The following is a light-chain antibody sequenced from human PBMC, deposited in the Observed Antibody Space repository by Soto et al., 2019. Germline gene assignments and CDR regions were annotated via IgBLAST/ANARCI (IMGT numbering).Light chain of an antibody. CDR2: GAS. CDR1: QSVSSSY. CDR3: QHYGSLVLT. Sequence: EIVLTQSPGTLSLSPGERATLSCRASQSVSSSYLAWYQQKPGQAPRLLIYGASSRPTGTPDRFSGSGSGTDFTLTISRLEPEDFAVYYCQHYGSLVLTFGGGTKVEIK. J-gene: IGKJ4*01. V-gene: IGKV3-20*01.